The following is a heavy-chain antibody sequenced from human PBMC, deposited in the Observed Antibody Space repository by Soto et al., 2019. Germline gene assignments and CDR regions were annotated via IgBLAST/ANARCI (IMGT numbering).Heavy chain of an antibody. CDR2: INHSGST. V-gene: IGHV4-34*01. D-gene: IGHD3-16*01. CDR1: GGSFSGYY. Sequence: TLSLTCAVYGGSFSGYYWSWIRQPPGKGLEWIGEINHSGSTNYNPSLKSRVTISVDTSKNQFSLKLSSVTAADTAVYYCARARNLGYWGQGTLVTVSS. J-gene: IGHJ4*02. CDR3: ARARNLGY.